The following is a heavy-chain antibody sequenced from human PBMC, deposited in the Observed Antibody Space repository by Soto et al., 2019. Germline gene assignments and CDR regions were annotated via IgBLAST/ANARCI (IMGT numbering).Heavy chain of an antibody. J-gene: IGHJ3*02. CDR2: ISYDGSNK. V-gene: IGHV3-30-3*01. Sequence: QVQLVESGGGVVQPGRSLRLSCAASGFTFSSYAMHWVRQAPGKGLEWVAVISYDGSNKYYADSVKGRFTISRDNSKNTXXLQMNSLRAEDTAVYYCARDVPDYGGNAAGGAFAIWGQGTMVTVSS. CDR1: GFTFSSYA. CDR3: ARDVPDYGGNAAGGAFAI. D-gene: IGHD4-17*01.